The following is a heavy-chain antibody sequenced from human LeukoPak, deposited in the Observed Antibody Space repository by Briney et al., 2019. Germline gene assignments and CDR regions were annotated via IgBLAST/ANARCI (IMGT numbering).Heavy chain of an antibody. Sequence: GGSLSLSCAASGFTFSIYTMHWVRQAPGKGLESVSAIGSNGGSTYYANSVKGRFTISRDNSKNTLHLQMGSLRDEDMAVYYCARDTTGTFDYWGQGTLVTVSS. CDR2: IGSNGGST. CDR3: ARDTTGTFDY. J-gene: IGHJ4*02. D-gene: IGHD4-17*01. CDR1: GFTFSIYT. V-gene: IGHV3-64*01.